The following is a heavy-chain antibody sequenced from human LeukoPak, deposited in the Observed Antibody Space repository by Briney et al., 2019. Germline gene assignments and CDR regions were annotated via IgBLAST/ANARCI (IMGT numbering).Heavy chain of an antibody. CDR3: ARSGYCSSTSCYRSLWFDP. CDR2: IYSSGST. V-gene: IGHV4-59*01. Sequence: SETXSLTCTVSGGSISSYYWSWIRQXPGKGLEWIGYIYSSGSTNYNPSLKSRVTISVDTSKNQFSLKLSFVTAADTAVYYCARSGYCSSTSCYRSLWFDPWGQGTLVTVFS. J-gene: IGHJ5*02. CDR1: GGSISSYY. D-gene: IGHD2-2*02.